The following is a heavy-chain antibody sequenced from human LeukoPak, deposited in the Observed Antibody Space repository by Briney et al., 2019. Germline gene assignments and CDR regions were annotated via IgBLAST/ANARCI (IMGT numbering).Heavy chain of an antibody. CDR3: ARDAGYSYGYSYFDY. D-gene: IGHD5-18*01. CDR1: GGSISSVGYY. J-gene: IGHJ4*02. CDR2: IYYSGST. V-gene: IGHV4-31*03. Sequence: SQTLSLTCTVSGGSISSVGYYWSWIRQHPGKGLERIGYIYYSGSTYYNPSLKSRVTISVDTSKNQFSLKLSSVTAADTAVYYCARDAGYSYGYSYFDYWGQGTLVTVSS.